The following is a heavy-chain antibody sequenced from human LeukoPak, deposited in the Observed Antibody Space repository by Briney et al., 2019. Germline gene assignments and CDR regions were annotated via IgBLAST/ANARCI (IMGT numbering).Heavy chain of an antibody. D-gene: IGHD4-17*01. CDR3: ARGFRSVTTWGYFDY. V-gene: IGHV3-66*01. CDR2: IYSGGGT. J-gene: IGHJ4*02. Sequence: GGSLRLSCAASGFTVSTNYMSWVRQAPGKGLEWVSLIYSGGGTYYADSVKGRFTISRDNSRNTLYLQMNSLRVDDTAVYYCARGFRSVTTWGYFDYWGQGALVTGSS. CDR1: GFTVSTNY.